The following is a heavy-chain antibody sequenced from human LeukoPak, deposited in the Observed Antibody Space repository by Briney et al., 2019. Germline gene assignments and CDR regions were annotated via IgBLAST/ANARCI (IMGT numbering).Heavy chain of an antibody. D-gene: IGHD5-18*01. J-gene: IGHJ5*02. CDR2: INTGNGNT. V-gene: IGHV1-3*04. CDR1: GYTFTSHR. CDR3: ARCGYSDGWSCDH. Sequence: ASVKVSCKASGYTFTSHRMHWVRQAPGQRLEWMGWINTGNGNTKYSQKFQGRVTVTRDTSASTAYMELSSLRSEDTAVYYCARCGYSDGWSCDHWGQGTLVTVSS.